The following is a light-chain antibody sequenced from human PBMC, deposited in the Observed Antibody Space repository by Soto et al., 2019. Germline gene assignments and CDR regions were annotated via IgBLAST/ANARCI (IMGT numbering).Light chain of an antibody. Sequence: EIVLTQSPGTLSLSPWERATLSCRASQSVSSSYLAWYQQKPGQAPRLLIYGASNRATGIPDRFSGSGSGTDFTLTISSLQSEDFAVYYCQQYNNWPPITFGQGTRLEIK. CDR1: QSVSSSY. J-gene: IGKJ5*01. CDR2: GAS. CDR3: QQYNNWPPIT. V-gene: IGKV3-20*01.